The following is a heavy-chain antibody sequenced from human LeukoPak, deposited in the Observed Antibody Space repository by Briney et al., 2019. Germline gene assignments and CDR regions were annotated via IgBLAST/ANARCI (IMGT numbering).Heavy chain of an antibody. CDR2: INHSGST. CDR1: GGSFSGYY. CDR3: ARRYRYFDWLLSPYYYYMDV. D-gene: IGHD3-9*01. J-gene: IGHJ6*03. V-gene: IGHV4-34*01. Sequence: SETLSLTCAVYGGSFSGYYWSWIRQPPGKGLEWIGEINHSGSTNYNPSLKSRVTISVDTSKNQFSLKLSSVTAADTAVYYCARRYRYFDWLLSPYYYYMDVWGKGTTVTISS.